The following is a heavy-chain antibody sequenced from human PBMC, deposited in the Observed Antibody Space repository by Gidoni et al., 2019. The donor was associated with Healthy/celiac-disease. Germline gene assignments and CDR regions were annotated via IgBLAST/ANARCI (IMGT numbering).Heavy chain of an antibody. D-gene: IGHD3-3*01. CDR3: ARGGVFWRGAPYYFDY. J-gene: IGHJ4*02. V-gene: IGHV4-34*01. Sequence: QVQLQQWGAGLLKPSETLSLTCAVYGGSFSGYYWSWIRQPPGKGLEWIGEINHSGSTNYNPSLKSRVTISVDTSKNQFSLKLSSVTAADTAVYYCARGGVFWRGAPYYFDYWGQGTLVPVSS. CDR1: GGSFSGYY. CDR2: INHSGST.